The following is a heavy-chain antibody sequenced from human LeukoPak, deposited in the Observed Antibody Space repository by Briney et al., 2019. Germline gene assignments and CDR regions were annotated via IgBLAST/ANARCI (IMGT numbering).Heavy chain of an antibody. CDR3: ARVESGYSGYEAPDY. CDR1: GFTFSSYS. D-gene: IGHD5-12*01. J-gene: IGHJ4*02. CDR2: ISSSSSYI. V-gene: IGHV3-21*01. Sequence: GGSLRLSYAASGFTFSSYSMNWVRQAPGKGLEWVSSISSSSSYIYYADSVKGRFTISRDNAKNSLYLQMNSLRAEDTAVYYCARVESGYSGYEAPDYWGQGTLVTVSS.